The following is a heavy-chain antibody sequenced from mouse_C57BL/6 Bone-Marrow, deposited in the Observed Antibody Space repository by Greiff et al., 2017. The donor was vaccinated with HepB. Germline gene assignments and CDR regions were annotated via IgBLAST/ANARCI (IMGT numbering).Heavy chain of an antibody. J-gene: IGHJ3*01. V-gene: IGHV7-1*01. CDR3: ARDADGYYGFAY. Sequence: EVKLVESGGGLVQSGRSLRLSCATSGFTFSDFYMEWVRQAPGKGLEWIAASRNKANDYTTEYSASVKGRFIVSRDTSQSILYLQMNALRAEDTAIYDCARDADGYYGFAYWGQGTLVTVSA. CDR1: GFTFSDFY. CDR2: SRNKANDYTT. D-gene: IGHD2-3*01.